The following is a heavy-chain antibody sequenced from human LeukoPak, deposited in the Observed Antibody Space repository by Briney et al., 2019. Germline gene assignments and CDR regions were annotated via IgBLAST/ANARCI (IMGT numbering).Heavy chain of an antibody. J-gene: IGHJ4*02. D-gene: IGHD6-13*01. Sequence: ASVKVSCKASGYTFTSYGISWVRQAPGQGLEWRGWISAYNGNTNYAQKLQGRVTMTTDTSTSTAYMELRSLRSDDTAVYYCARTPPGYSSSWYHYWGQGTLVTVSS. CDR3: ARTPPGYSSSWYHY. CDR1: GYTFTSYG. V-gene: IGHV1-18*01. CDR2: ISAYNGNT.